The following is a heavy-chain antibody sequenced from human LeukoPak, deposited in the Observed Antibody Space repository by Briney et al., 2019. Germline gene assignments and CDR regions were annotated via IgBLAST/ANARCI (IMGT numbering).Heavy chain of an antibody. CDR2: ISGSGGST. Sequence: PRGSLRLPCAASGFTFSSYAMSWVRQAPGKGLEWVSAISGSGGSTYYADSVKGRFTIFRDNSNKTLYLQMNSLRGEDTAVYYCAKDLEEVYFDYWGQGTLVSVS. V-gene: IGHV3-23*01. CDR3: AKDLEEVYFDY. CDR1: GFTFSSYA. J-gene: IGHJ4*02.